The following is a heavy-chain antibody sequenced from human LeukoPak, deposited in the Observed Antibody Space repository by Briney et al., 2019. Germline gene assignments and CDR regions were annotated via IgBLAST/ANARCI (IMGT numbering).Heavy chain of an antibody. CDR2: ICYSGGT. CDR3: ARDPSGSFFNWFDP. D-gene: IGHD1-26*01. CDR1: GGSISTYY. J-gene: IGHJ5*02. Sequence: PSETRSLTCTVSGGSISTYYWSWIRQPPGKGLEWIGYICYSGGTNYNPSLKSRVTISVDTSKNQFSLKLRSVTAADTAVYYCARDPSGSFFNWFDPWGQGTLVTVSS. V-gene: IGHV4-59*01.